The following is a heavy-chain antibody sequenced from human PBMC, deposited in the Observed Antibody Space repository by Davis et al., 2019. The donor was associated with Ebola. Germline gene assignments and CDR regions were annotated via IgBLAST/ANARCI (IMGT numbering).Heavy chain of an antibody. V-gene: IGHV3-11*04. CDR3: ARDSGMGEAFDI. CDR1: GFTFGSYY. CDR2: IYNSGDSI. Sequence: GGSLRLSCAASGFTFGSYYMSWIRQAPGKGLEWVAYIYNSGDSIYYADSVKGRFTISRDNAKNSLYLQMSSLRAEDTAVYYCARDSGMGEAFDIWGQGTMVTVSS. D-gene: IGHD3-16*01. J-gene: IGHJ3*02.